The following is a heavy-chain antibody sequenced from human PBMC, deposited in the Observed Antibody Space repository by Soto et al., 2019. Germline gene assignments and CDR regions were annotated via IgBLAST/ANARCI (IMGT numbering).Heavy chain of an antibody. D-gene: IGHD3-10*01. CDR3: TGGWDGYGWGDAVDI. Sequence: QVQLVESGGGVVQPGRSLRLSCAASGFTFSNYAMHWVRQAPGKGLEWVADILNDGSNKYYADSVKGRFTISRDNSHNTVYLQMNSLRLEDTAVYYCTGGWDGYGWGDAVDIWGQGTMVIVSS. CDR1: GFTFSNYA. CDR2: ILNDGSNK. V-gene: IGHV3-30-3*01. J-gene: IGHJ3*02.